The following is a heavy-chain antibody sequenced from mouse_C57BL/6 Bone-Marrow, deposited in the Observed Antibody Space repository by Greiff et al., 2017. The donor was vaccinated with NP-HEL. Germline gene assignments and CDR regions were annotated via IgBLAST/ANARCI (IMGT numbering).Heavy chain of an antibody. CDR3: ARVDDGGFVY. V-gene: IGHV5-4*01. Sequence: EVQLVESGGGLVKPGGSLKLSCAASGFTFSSYAMSWVRQTPEKRLEWVATISDGGSYTYYPDNVKGRFTISRDNAKNNLYLQMSHLKSEDTAMYYCARVDDGGFVYWGQGTLVTVSA. CDR1: GFTFSSYA. J-gene: IGHJ3*01. D-gene: IGHD2-3*01. CDR2: ISDGGSYT.